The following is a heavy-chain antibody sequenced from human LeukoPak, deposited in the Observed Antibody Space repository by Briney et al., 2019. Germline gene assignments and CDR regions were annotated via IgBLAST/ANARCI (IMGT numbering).Heavy chain of an antibody. CDR3: ASNPYYDSIKLPA. J-gene: IGHJ5*02. CDR2: IYYSGST. D-gene: IGHD3-22*01. CDR1: GGSISSYY. V-gene: IGHV4-59*01. Sequence: SETLSLTGTVSGGSISSYYWSWIRQPPGKGLEWIGYIYYSGSTNYNPSLKSRVTISVDTSKNQFSLKLNSVTAADTAVYYCASNPYYDSIKLPAWGQGTLVTVSS.